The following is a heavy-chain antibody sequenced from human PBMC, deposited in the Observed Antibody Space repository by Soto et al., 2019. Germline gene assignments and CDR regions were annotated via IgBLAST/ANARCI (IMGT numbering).Heavy chain of an antibody. J-gene: IGHJ4*02. D-gene: IGHD4-17*01. CDR2: IDWDDGK. CDR3: ARSTTTVTTLDY. CDR1: GFSLSTRGMC. Sequence: SGHMLVNPAQTLTLTCTFSGFSLSTRGMCVSRIRQPPGKALEWLALIDWDDGKYYSTSLKTRLTISKDTSKNQVVLTMTNMDPVDTATYYCARSTTTVTTLDYWGQGTLVTVSS. V-gene: IGHV2-70*01.